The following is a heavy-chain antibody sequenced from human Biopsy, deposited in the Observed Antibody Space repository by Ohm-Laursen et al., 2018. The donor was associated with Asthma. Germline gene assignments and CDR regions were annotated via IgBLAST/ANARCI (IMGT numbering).Heavy chain of an antibody. V-gene: IGHV4-31*03. Sequence: TLSLTCPVSGDSISSGGYYWSWIRQPPGKGLEWIGYIYYSGTTYYNPSLKSRVTISVDTSKNQFSLKLTSVTAADTAVYYCARDRRVRFLEWPPAMDVWGQGTTVTVSS. J-gene: IGHJ6*02. CDR1: GDSISSGGYY. D-gene: IGHD3-3*01. CDR3: ARDRRVRFLEWPPAMDV. CDR2: IYYSGTT.